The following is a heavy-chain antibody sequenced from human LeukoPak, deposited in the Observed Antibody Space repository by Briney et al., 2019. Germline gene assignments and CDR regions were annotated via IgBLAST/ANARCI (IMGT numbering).Heavy chain of an antibody. CDR1: GFTFSNAW. CDR2: IKSKTDGGTT. Sequence: GGSLRLSCAASGFTFSNAWMSWVRQAPGKGLEWVGRIKSKTDGGTTDYAAPVKGRFTISRDDSKNTLYLQMNSLKTEDTAVYYCTTGGKMATIRGTNDAFDIWGQGTMVTVSS. CDR3: TTGGKMATIRGTNDAFDI. J-gene: IGHJ3*02. V-gene: IGHV3-15*01. D-gene: IGHD5-24*01.